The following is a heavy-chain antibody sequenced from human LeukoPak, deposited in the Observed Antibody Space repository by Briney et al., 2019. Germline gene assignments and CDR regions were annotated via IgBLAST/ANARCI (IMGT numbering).Heavy chain of an antibody. CDR1: GYSFTSYG. Sequence: GESLKISCKGSGYSFTSYGISWVRQAPGQGLEWMGWISAYNGNTNYAQKLQGRVTMTTDTSTSTAYMELRSLRSDDTAVYYCAATAVYAIYYWGQGTLVTVSS. CDR2: ISAYNGNT. D-gene: IGHD2-8*01. CDR3: AATAVYAIYY. J-gene: IGHJ4*02. V-gene: IGHV1-18*01.